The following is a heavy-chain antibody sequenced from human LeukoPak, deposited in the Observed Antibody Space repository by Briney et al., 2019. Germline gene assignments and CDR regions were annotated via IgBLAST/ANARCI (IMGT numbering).Heavy chain of an antibody. CDR2: ISDTGDRT. D-gene: IGHD3-22*01. CDR3: AKDFPSNYFDSRGYWRY. J-gene: IGHJ4*02. V-gene: IGHV3-23*01. Sequence: GGSLRLSCAASGFTFSGYAMNWVRQAPGKGLEWVAGISDTGDRTFYADPVKGRFTISRDNSENTLYLQMRVLRADDTAVYYCAKDFPSNYFDSRGYWRYWGQGTLVTVSS. CDR1: GFTFSGYA.